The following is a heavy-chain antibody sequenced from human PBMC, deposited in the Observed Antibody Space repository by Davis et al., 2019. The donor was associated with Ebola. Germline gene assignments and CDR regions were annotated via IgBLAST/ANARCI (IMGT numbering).Heavy chain of an antibody. Sequence: ASVKVSCKASGYSFTHYSFSWVRQAPGQGLEWMGWVSGNNGKTDYAQKFQGRVTMTTDTSTSTAYMELRSLTSDDTAVYYRAREIGVAVPGVMKDAFDIWGQGTVVTVSS. V-gene: IGHV1-18*01. CDR3: AREIGVAVPGVMKDAFDI. J-gene: IGHJ3*02. CDR1: GYSFTHYS. D-gene: IGHD2-2*01. CDR2: VSGNNGKT.